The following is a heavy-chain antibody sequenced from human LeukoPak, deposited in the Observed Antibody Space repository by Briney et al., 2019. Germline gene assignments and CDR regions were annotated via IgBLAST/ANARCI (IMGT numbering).Heavy chain of an antibody. CDR1: GFTFSSYA. D-gene: IGHD2-2*01. Sequence: GGSLRLSCAASGFTFSSYAMHWVRQAPGKGLEWVAFIRYDGSNKYYADSVKGRFTISRDNSKNTLYLQMNSLRAEDTAVYYCAKDRSRHRIVVVPVARSGTFDYWGQGTLVTVSS. J-gene: IGHJ4*02. CDR2: IRYDGSNK. V-gene: IGHV3-30*02. CDR3: AKDRSRHRIVVVPVARSGTFDY.